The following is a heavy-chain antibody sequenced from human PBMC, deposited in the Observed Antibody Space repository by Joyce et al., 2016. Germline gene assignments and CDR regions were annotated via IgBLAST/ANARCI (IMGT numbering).Heavy chain of an antibody. CDR1: GYTFTTAD. J-gene: IGHJ5*02. D-gene: IGHD3-22*01. V-gene: IGHV1-8*01. CDR3: ARGPHYYDTTAYNGGDWFDP. Sequence: QEQLVQSGAEVKKPGASVKVSCKASGYTFTTADINWVRQAPGQGLEWMGWMSPNSGDSGCAQKFQGRVTMTRNTSIDTAYMDLHSLSSEDTAMYYCARGPHYYDTTAYNGGDWFDPWGQGTLVIVSS. CDR2: MSPNSGDS.